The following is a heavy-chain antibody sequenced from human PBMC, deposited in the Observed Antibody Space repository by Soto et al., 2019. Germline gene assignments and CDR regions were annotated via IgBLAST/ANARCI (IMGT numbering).Heavy chain of an antibody. CDR1: GFTFNAYG. D-gene: IGHD3-3*01. V-gene: IGHV3-30*03. Sequence: WGPLRLSCAASGFTFNAYGMHWVRQAPGKGLEWVAVISYDAKHKYYPDSLRGGFTISRDNSKNTLDLQMNILRAEDTAVYYCATGAVQDFCSGYYTLFDYWGQGTLVTVSS. CDR3: ATGAVQDFCSGYYTLFDY. J-gene: IGHJ4*02. CDR2: ISYDAKHK.